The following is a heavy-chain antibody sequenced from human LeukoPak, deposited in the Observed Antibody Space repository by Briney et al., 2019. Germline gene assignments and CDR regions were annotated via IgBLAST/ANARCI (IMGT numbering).Heavy chain of an antibody. CDR3: AREGSRSSDSSASYPFDY. Sequence: ASVKVSFKASGYTFSSNDINWVRQATGQGLEWMGWMNPHSGNTGYAQKFQGRVTITRNSSISTAYMELSSLRSEDTAVYYCAREGSRSSDSSASYPFDYWGQGTLVTVSS. V-gene: IGHV1-8*01. CDR1: GYTFSSND. CDR2: MNPHSGNT. D-gene: IGHD1-26*01. J-gene: IGHJ4*02.